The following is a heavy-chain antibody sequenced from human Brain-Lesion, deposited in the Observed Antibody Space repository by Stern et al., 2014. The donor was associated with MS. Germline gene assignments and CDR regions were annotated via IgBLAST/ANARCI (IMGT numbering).Heavy chain of an antibody. V-gene: IGHV4-61*02. Sequence: VQLVESGPGLVKPSQTLSLSCTVSGGSISSGGYYWSWIRQPAGKGLEGIGRIFNSGRTSYNPSLNSRGTISIDTANTQSSQRLTSMSAADTAVYYCARGRVVPGFQYYATDVWGQGTTVIVSS. D-gene: IGHD2-2*01. J-gene: IGHJ6*02. CDR2: IFNSGRT. CDR3: ARGRVVPGFQYYATDV. CDR1: GGSISSGGYY.